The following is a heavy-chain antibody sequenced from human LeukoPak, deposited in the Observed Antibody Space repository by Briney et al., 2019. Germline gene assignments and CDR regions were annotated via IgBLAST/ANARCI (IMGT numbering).Heavy chain of an antibody. CDR2: ISSGSEK. Sequence: GRSLRLSCEASGFTFSIFPMHWVRQAPGKGLEWVALISSGSEKYYADSVKGRFTISRDNSKNMLYLQMNSLRADDTAVYYCARDLELSAVYYFDSWGQGTLVIVST. CDR1: GFTFSIFP. J-gene: IGHJ4*02. V-gene: IGHV3-30*04. CDR3: ARDLELSAVYYFDS. D-gene: IGHD3-3*01.